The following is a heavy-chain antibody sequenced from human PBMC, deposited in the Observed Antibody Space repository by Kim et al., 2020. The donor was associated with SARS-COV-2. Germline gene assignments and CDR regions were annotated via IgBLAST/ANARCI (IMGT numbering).Heavy chain of an antibody. CDR1: GGTFSSYA. J-gene: IGHJ5*02. Sequence: SVKVSCKASGGTFSSYAISWVRQAPGQGLEWMGGIIPIFGTANYAQKFQGRVTITADESTSTAYMELSSLRSEDTAVYYCARDCSGGSCYLEAWGQGTLVTVSS. V-gene: IGHV1-69*13. D-gene: IGHD2-15*01. CDR2: IIPIFGTA. CDR3: ARDCSGGSCYLEA.